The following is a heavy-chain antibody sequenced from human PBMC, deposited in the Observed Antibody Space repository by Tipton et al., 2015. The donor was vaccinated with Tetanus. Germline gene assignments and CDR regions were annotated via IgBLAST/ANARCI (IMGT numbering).Heavy chain of an antibody. CDR2: ITFDGGTK. CDR1: GFTFTRYA. V-gene: IGHV3-30-3*01. J-gene: IGHJ4*02. CDR3: AREDGGPTLDYFDS. D-gene: IGHD3-16*01. Sequence: SLRFSCAASGFTFTRYAMHWVRQAPGKGLEWVAVITFDGGTKYYADSVKGRFTLSRDNSQNTLYLQMNSLKVEDTAVYYCAREDGGPTLDYFDSWGQGALVIVSS.